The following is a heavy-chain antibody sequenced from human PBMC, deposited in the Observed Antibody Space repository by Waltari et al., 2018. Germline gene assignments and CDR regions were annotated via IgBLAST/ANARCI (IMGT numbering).Heavy chain of an antibody. J-gene: IGHJ4*02. V-gene: IGHV4-39*01. D-gene: IGHD2-15*01. CDR1: GGSISSSSYY. CDR2: IYYSGST. Sequence: QLQLQESGPGLVKPSETLSLTCTVSGGSISSSSYYWGWIRQPPGKGLEWIGSIYYSGSTYYNPSRKSRFTISVDTSKNQFSLKLSSVTAADTAVYYCARNFKYCSGGSCYLFYFAYWGQGTLVTVSS. CDR3: ARNFKYCSGGSCYLFYFAY.